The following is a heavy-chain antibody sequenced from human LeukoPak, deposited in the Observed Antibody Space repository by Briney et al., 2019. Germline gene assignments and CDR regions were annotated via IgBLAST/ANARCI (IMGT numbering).Heavy chain of an antibody. CDR2: INWNGDST. Sequence: GGSLRFSCAASGFTFDDYGMSWVRQGPGKGLEWVSAINWNGDSTGYADSVRGRFTISRDNAKNSLYLQMNSLRAEDTALYYCARCSRSSTDCYSEFDIWGQGTMVTVSS. CDR3: ARCSRSSTDCYSEFDI. CDR1: GFTFDDYG. V-gene: IGHV3-20*04. D-gene: IGHD2-2*02. J-gene: IGHJ3*02.